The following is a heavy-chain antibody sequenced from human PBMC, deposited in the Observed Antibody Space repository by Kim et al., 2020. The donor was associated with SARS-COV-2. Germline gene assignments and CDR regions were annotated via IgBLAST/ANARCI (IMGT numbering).Heavy chain of an antibody. CDR2: INSVSGNT. CDR3: ARDHRSRSTITCYGEAIDY. D-gene: IGHD2-2*01. CDR1: GYTFTNYA. V-gene: IGHV1-3*01. Sequence: ASVKVSCKASGYTFTNYAIHWMRQAPGQRLEWMGWINSVSGNTKYSQMFHGRVTITRDTSATTAYMELSNLSSEDTAVYYCARDHRSRSTITCYGEAIDY. J-gene: IGHJ4*01.